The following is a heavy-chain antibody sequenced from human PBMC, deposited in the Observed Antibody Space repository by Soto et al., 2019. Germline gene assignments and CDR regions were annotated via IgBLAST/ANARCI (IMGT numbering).Heavy chain of an antibody. CDR3: AKEKTYSSGWDGMEV. V-gene: IGHV3-23*01. CDR2: ISGSGGST. Sequence: EVQLLESGGGLVQPGGSLRLSCAASGFTFSSYAMSWVRQAPGKGLEWVSAISGSGGSTYYADSVKGRFTISRDNSKNTLYVQMNSMRAEDTAVYYCAKEKTYSSGWDGMEVWGQGTTVTVSS. D-gene: IGHD6-19*01. J-gene: IGHJ6*02. CDR1: GFTFSSYA.